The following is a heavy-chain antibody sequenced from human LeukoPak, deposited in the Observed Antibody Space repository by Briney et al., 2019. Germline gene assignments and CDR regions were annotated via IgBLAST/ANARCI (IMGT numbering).Heavy chain of an antibody. CDR3: AKDRSVIVVVPAAMDDAFDI. V-gene: IGHV3-23*01. CDR1: GFTFSSYA. D-gene: IGHD2-2*01. Sequence: GGSLRLSCAASGFTFSSYAMSWVRQAPGKGLEWVSAISGSGGSTYYADSVKGRFTISRDNSKNTLYLQMNSLRAEDTAVYYCAKDRSVIVVVPAAMDDAFDIWGQGTMVTVSS. CDR2: ISGSGGST. J-gene: IGHJ3*02.